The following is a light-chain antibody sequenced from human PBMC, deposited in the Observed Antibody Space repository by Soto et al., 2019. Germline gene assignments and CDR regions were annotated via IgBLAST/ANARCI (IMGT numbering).Light chain of an antibody. J-gene: IGKJ1*01. Sequence: EIVMTQSPATLSVSPGERATLSCRASQSVSSNLAWYQQKPGQAPRLLIYGASTRATGISARFSGSGSGTEFTLTISSLQSEDFAAYYCQQYSNWPPWTFGQGTKVEIK. CDR2: GAS. CDR1: QSVSSN. V-gene: IGKV3-15*01. CDR3: QQYSNWPPWT.